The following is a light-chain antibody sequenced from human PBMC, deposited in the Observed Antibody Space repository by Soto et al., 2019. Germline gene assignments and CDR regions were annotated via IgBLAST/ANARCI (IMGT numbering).Light chain of an antibody. V-gene: IGLV1-40*01. CDR3: QSYDSSLSGWV. CDR1: SSNIGAGYD. CDR2: GNS. J-gene: IGLJ3*02. Sequence: QSVLTQPPSVSGAPGQRVTISCTGSSSNIGAGYDVHWYQQLPGTAPKLLIYGNSNRPSGVPDRFSGSKSGPSASLAITGLQAEDEADYYCQSYDSSLSGWVFGGGTQLPVL.